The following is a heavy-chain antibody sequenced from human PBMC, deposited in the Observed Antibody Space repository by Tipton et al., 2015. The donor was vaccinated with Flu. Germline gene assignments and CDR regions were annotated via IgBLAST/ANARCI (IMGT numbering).Heavy chain of an antibody. Sequence: TLSLTCTVSGGSISSSSYYWTWIRQPAGKGLEWIGQIYTSGSTKYNPSLKSRVTMSLDTSKNQFSLKMNSVTAADTAVYYCARRDYSNYVSDPKNWFDPWGQGTLVTVSS. J-gene: IGHJ5*02. V-gene: IGHV4-61*09. CDR3: ARRDYSNYVSDPKNWFDP. CDR1: GGSISSSSYY. D-gene: IGHD4-11*01. CDR2: IYTSGST.